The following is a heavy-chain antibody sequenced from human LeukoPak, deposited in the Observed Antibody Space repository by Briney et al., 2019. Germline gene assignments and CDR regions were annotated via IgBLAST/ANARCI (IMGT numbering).Heavy chain of an antibody. CDR1: GYTFTGYY. Sequence: ASVKVSCKASGYTFTGYYMHWVRQAPGQGLEWMGWINPNSGGTNYAQKFRGWVTMTRDTSNSTAYMELSRLRSDDTAVYYCARASSDSSGFFDYWGQGTLVTVSS. CDR3: ARASSDSSGFFDY. CDR2: INPNSGGT. J-gene: IGHJ4*02. D-gene: IGHD3-22*01. V-gene: IGHV1-2*04.